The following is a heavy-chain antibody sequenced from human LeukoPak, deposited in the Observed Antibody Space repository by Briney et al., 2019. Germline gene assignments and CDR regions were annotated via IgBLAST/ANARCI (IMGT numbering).Heavy chain of an antibody. CDR1: GGSVGCAY. CDR2: VYFSGST. V-gene: IGHV4-59*02. Sequence: SETLSLTCAVSGGSVGCAYWSWIRQPPGKGLEWIGYVYFSGSTNYNPSLTSRVTISADTSKNHFSLNLTSVTAADTAVYYCAYSIGYYDEWFQNWGQGTLVTVSS. CDR3: AYSIGYYDEWFQN. J-gene: IGHJ1*01. D-gene: IGHD3-22*01.